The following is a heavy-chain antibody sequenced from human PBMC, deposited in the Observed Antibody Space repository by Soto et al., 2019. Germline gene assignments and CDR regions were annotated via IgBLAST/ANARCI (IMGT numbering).Heavy chain of an antibody. CDR3: ARSARVVPRDAFDI. CDR1: GFTVSTNY. D-gene: IGHD2-15*01. V-gene: IGHV3-66*03. CDR2: IFASGKT. Sequence: EAQLVESGGGLIQPGGSLRLSCAASGFTVSTNYMAWVRRAAGKGLEWVSVIFASGKTYYADAVKGRFTVSRDNSNSTLFLQMNSLRPEDTAVYYCARSARVVPRDAFDIWGQGTLVTVSS. J-gene: IGHJ3*02.